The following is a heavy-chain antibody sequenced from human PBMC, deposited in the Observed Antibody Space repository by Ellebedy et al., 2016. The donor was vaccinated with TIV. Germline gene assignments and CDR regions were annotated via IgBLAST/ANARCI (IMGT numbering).Heavy chain of an antibody. D-gene: IGHD3-3*01. J-gene: IGHJ4*02. CDR1: GGTFSSYA. Sequence: AASVKVSCKASGGTFSSYAISWVRQAPGQGLEWMGRIIPILGIANYAQKFQGRVTMTTDTSTSTAYMELRSLRSDDTAVYYCAAGVDYFDYWGQGTLVTVSS. CDR2: IIPILGIA. V-gene: IGHV1-69*04. CDR3: AAGVDYFDY.